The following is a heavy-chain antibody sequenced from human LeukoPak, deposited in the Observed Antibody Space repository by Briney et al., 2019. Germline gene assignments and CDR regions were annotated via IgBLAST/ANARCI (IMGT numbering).Heavy chain of an antibody. J-gene: IGHJ4*02. D-gene: IGHD5-24*01. V-gene: IGHV3-21*01. CDR3: ARDFGRWRLPRYYFGS. CDR2: ISSSSSYI. CDR1: GFTFSSYS. Sequence: GGSLRLSCAASGFTFSSYSMNGVRQAPGKGLEWVSSISSSSSYIYYADSVKGRFTISRDNAKNSLYLQMNSLRAEDTAVYYCARDFGRWRLPRYYFGSWGQGILVTVSS.